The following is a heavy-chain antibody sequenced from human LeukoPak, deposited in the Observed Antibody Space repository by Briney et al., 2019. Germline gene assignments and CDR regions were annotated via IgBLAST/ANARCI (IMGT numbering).Heavy chain of an antibody. V-gene: IGHV4-59*08. CDR3: AGHHPRNTVDF. CDR2: ISDIGSI. Sequence: SETLSLTCIVSVGSISSYYWSWIRQPPAKGLEWIAHISDIGSINYNPSLKSRVTISLDTSKNQFSLKLSSVTAADTAVYYCAGHHPRNTVDFWGQGTLVTVSS. D-gene: IGHD2-8*02. J-gene: IGHJ4*02. CDR1: VGSISSYY.